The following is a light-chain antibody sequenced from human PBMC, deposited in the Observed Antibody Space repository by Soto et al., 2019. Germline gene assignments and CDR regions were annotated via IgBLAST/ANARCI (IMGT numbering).Light chain of an antibody. CDR1: SSNIGAGSE. Sequence: QSVLTQPPSVSGAPGQRVTISCTGSSSNIGAGSEVHWYQHLPGTAPKLLIFGYSNRHSGVPDRFSGSKSGTSASLAITGLQAEDEADDYCQSYDSSLRGYVVGTGTKVTVL. V-gene: IGLV1-40*01. J-gene: IGLJ1*01. CDR2: GYS. CDR3: QSYDSSLRGYV.